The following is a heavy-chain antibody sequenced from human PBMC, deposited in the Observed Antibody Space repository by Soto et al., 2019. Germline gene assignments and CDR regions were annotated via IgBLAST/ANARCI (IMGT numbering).Heavy chain of an antibody. Sequence: EVQLVESGGGLVQPGGSLRLSCAVSGFSVSGMYMTWVRQVPGKGLEWISLLYTDDTAYYADSVKGRFTISKDSSKDTLFLQMNGLRAEDTAVYYCARVDNLYADVDYWGQGTLVTVSS. CDR2: LYTDDTA. CDR3: ARVDNLYADVDY. V-gene: IGHV3-66*01. J-gene: IGHJ4*02. D-gene: IGHD3-16*01. CDR1: GFSVSGMY.